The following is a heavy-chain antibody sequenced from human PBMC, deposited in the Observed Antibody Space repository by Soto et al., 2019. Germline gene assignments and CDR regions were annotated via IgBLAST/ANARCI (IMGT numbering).Heavy chain of an antibody. V-gene: IGHV4-34*01. CDR3: ARTRGYSYGYSRWWFDP. J-gene: IGHJ5*02. CDR1: GGSFSGYY. Sequence: QVQLQQWGAGLLKPSETLSLTCAVYGGSFSGYYWSWIRQPPGKGLEWIGEINHSGSTNYNPSLKSRVTISVDTSKNQFSLKLSSVTAADTAVYYCARTRGYSYGYSRWWFDPWGQGTLVTVSS. D-gene: IGHD5-18*01. CDR2: INHSGST.